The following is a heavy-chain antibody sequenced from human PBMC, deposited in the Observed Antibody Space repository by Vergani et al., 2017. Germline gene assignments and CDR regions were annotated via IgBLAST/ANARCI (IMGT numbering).Heavy chain of an antibody. CDR3: ARDHYYCSSTSCYTYYFDC. CDR2: IWYDGTNK. J-gene: IGHJ4*02. CDR1: GFTFSSYG. D-gene: IGHD2-2*02. Sequence: VQLVESGGGVVQPGRSLRLSCAALGFTFSSYGWHWVRQVTGKGLEWGAVIWYDGTNKYYADSVKGRFTNSRDNSKNTLYLKMNSLRAEDTAVYYCARDHYYCSSTSCYTYYFDCWGQGTLVTVSS. V-gene: IGHV3-33*01.